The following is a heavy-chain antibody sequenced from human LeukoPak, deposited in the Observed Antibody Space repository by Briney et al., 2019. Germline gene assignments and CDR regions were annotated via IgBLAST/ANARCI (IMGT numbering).Heavy chain of an antibody. V-gene: IGHV3-7*02. CDR1: GFTFSKFW. CDR3: ARHDYGD. Sequence: GGSLRLSCAASGFTFSKFWMSWVRQAPGKGLEWVANIKHDGSEKYYVDSVKGRFTISRDDAKNSLYLQMSSLRAEDTAVYYRARHDYGDLGQGTLVTVSS. CDR2: IKHDGSEK. D-gene: IGHD4-17*01. J-gene: IGHJ4*02.